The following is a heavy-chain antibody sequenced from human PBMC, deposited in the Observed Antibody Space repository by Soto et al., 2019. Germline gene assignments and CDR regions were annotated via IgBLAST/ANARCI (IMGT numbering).Heavy chain of an antibody. J-gene: IGHJ5*02. CDR1: GFSLITSGVG. Sequence: QITLKESGPTLVKPTQTLTLTCTISGFSLITSGVGVGWIRQPPGKALEWLALIYWDDDKRYSPSLKSRLTITKDTSKTQVVLTMTTMEPVDTATYYCAHIVTGCFTWGRGALVTVSS. CDR2: IYWDDDK. V-gene: IGHV2-5*02. D-gene: IGHD3-16*01. CDR3: AHIVTGCFT.